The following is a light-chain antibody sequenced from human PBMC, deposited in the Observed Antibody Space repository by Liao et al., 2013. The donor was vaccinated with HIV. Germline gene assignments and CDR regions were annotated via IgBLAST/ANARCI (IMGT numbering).Light chain of an antibody. CDR2: QDT. J-gene: IGLJ1*01. CDR3: QTWDTGTGV. V-gene: IGLV3-1*01. CDR1: KLGDKY. Sequence: SSELTQPPSVSVSPGQTATITCSGDKLGDKYVSWIQQRPGQSPALVVYQDTKRPSGIPERFSASNSGDTATLTISGTQAMDEADYYCQTWDTGTGVFGTGTKVTV.